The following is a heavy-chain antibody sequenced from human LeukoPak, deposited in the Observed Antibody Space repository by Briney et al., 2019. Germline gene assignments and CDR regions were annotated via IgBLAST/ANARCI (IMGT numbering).Heavy chain of an antibody. V-gene: IGHV3-21*04. J-gene: IGHJ5*02. CDR3: VRGSSGTVVRGVSWAWFDP. D-gene: IGHD3-10*01. CDR2: ISSSSSYI. CDR1: GFTFSSFG. Sequence: GGSLRLSCAASGFTFSSFGMNWVRQAPGKGLEWVSSISSSSSYIYYAASVKGRFTISRDNAENSLHLQMNSLRAEDTAVYYCVRGSSGTVVRGVSWAWFDPWGQGTLVSVSS.